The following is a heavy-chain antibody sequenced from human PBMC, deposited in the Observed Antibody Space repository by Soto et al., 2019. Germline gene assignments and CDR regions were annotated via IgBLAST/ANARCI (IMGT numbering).Heavy chain of an antibody. D-gene: IGHD7-27*01. CDR2: NYYNGNT. CDR3: ARSNWYSEY. J-gene: IGHJ4*02. V-gene: IGHV4-59*11. CDR1: GGSISNHY. Sequence: QVQLQESGPGLVKPSETLSLTCTVSGGSISNHYWSWIRQPPGKGREWIGYNYYNGNTNYNPTLKSRVTMSVDTSKNQFALKLSSVTAADTAVYYCARSNWYSEYWGQGTLVTVSS.